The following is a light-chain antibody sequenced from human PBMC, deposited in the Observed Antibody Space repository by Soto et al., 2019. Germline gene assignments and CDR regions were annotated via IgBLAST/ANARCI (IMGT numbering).Light chain of an antibody. Sequence: EIVMTQSPATLSVSPGERATLSCRASQSVSSNLAWYQQKPGQAPRLLIYGASTRATGIPARFSGSGSGTEFTLTISSLQSEDFAVYYCQQYNSLSWTFGQGTKVDIK. CDR1: QSVSSN. CDR3: QQYNSLSWT. CDR2: GAS. V-gene: IGKV3-15*01. J-gene: IGKJ1*01.